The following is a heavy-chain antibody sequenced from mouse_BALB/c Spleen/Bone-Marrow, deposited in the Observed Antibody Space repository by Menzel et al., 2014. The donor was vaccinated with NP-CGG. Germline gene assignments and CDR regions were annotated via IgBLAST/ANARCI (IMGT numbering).Heavy chain of an antibody. V-gene: IGHV7-3*02. D-gene: IGHD2-14*01. Sequence: EVKLVESGGGLVQPGGSLRLSCATSGFTITDYYMSWVRQPPGKALEWLGFIRNKANGYTTEYSASVKGRFTISRDNSQSILYLQMNTLRAVDSATYYCARDRRYDLAWFAYWGQGTLVTVSA. J-gene: IGHJ3*01. CDR1: GFTITDYY. CDR2: IRNKANGYTT. CDR3: ARDRRYDLAWFAY.